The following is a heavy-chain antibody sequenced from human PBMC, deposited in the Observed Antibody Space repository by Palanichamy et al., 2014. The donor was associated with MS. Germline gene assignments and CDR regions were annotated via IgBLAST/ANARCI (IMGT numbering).Heavy chain of an antibody. CDR1: GFTVSSNY. V-gene: IGHV3-53*01. J-gene: IGHJ6*02. CDR3: AKYRYSWLGSGMDA. D-gene: IGHD5-18*01. CDR2: IYSGGST. Sequence: GLIQPGGSLRLSCAASGFTVSSNYMSWVRQAPGRGLEWVSIIYSGGSTYYADSVKGRFSISRDNSKNTLYLQMNSLRAEDTAVYSCAKYRYSWLGSGMDAWGQGTTVTVSS.